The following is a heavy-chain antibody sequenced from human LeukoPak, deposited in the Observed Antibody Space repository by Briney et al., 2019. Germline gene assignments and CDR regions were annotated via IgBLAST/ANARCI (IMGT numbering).Heavy chain of an antibody. CDR3: ARKSNHYYYMDV. D-gene: IGHD4-11*01. J-gene: IGHJ6*03. CDR2: IYYSGST. V-gene: IGHV4-59*01. CDR1: GGSISSYY. Sequence: PSETLSLTFTVSGGSISSYYWSWIRQPPGKGLEWIGYIYYSGSTNYNPSLKSRVTISVDTSKNQFSLKLSSVTAADTAVYYCARKSNHYYYMDVWGKGTTVTVSS.